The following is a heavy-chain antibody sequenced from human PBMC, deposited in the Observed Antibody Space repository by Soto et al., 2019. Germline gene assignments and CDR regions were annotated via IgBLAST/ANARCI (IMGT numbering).Heavy chain of an antibody. CDR3: AKGVGKQLVLNYGMDV. Sequence: QVQLVESGGGVIQPGTSLSLSCGSSGFTFRSFGMYWVRQAPGKGLEWVAVVSYDGNHKYYADSVKGRFTVSRDNAKNMLYMQMSSLRGEDTAVYYCAKGVGKQLVLNYGMDVWGQGTTVTVSS. CDR2: VSYDGNHK. CDR1: GFTFRSFG. V-gene: IGHV3-30*18. J-gene: IGHJ6*02. D-gene: IGHD6-13*01.